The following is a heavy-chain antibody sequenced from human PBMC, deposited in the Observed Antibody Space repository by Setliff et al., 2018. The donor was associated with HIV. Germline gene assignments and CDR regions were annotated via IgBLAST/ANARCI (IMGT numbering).Heavy chain of an antibody. CDR3: ARGLNYYGSGSYLPLGY. Sequence: SETLSLTCGISDYSITSGYYWTWIRQPPGKGLEWIGEIDHSGSTKYHASLKSRVTISIDTSKNQISLKLSSVTAADTAVYYCARGLNYYGSGSYLPLGYWGQGTLVTVSS. D-gene: IGHD3-10*01. V-gene: IGHV4-34*01. CDR2: IDHSGST. CDR1: DYSITSGYY. J-gene: IGHJ4*02.